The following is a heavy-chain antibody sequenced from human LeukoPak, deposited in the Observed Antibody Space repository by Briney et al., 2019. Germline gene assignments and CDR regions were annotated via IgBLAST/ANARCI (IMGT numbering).Heavy chain of an antibody. D-gene: IGHD3-9*01. CDR3: ARSPTPITIFLFDY. CDR1: GYIFTGYY. CDR2: INPNSGGT. J-gene: IGHJ4*02. Sequence: ASVKVSCKASGYIFTGYYMHWVRQAPGQGLEWMGWINPNSGGTNYAQKFQGRVTMTRDTSISTAYMELSRLRSDDTAVYYCARSPTPITIFLFDYWGQGTLVTVSS. V-gene: IGHV1-2*02.